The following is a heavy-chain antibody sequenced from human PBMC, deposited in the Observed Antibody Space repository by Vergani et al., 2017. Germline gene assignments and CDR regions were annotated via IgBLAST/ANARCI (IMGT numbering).Heavy chain of an antibody. D-gene: IGHD2-2*01. V-gene: IGHV3-66*02. J-gene: IGHJ6*02. Sequence: EVQLVESGGGLVQPGGSLRLSCAASGFTVSSNYMNWVRQAPGKGLEWVSVIYSGASTYYTDSVKGRFTISRDNSKNTLYLQMGSLRAEDMAVYYCAIGVVPAAKGYYYGMDVWGQGTTVTVSS. CDR3: AIGVVPAAKGYYYGMDV. CDR1: GFTVSSNY. CDR2: IYSGAST.